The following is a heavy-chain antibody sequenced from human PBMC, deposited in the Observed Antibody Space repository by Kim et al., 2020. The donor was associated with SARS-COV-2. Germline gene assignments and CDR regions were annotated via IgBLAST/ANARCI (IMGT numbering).Heavy chain of an antibody. CDR3: ARDGGAVVPAALPFDY. D-gene: IGHD2-2*01. J-gene: IGHJ4*02. Sequence: GFTGRFVFSLDTSVSTAYLQISSLKAEDTAVYYCARDGGAVVPAALPFDYWGQGTLVTVSS. V-gene: IGHV7-4-1*02.